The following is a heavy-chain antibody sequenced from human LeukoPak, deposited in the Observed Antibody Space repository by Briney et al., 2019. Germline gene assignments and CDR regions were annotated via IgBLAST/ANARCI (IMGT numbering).Heavy chain of an antibody. Sequence: PSETLSLTCTVSGGSISSGGYYWSWIRQHPGKGLEWIGYIYYSGSTYYNPSLKSRVTISVDTSKNQFSLKLSSVTAADTAVYYCARSPALYGSGSYDPSFVRNWFDPWGQGTLVTVSS. J-gene: IGHJ5*02. V-gene: IGHV4-31*03. CDR2: IYYSGST. CDR1: GGSISSGGYY. CDR3: ARSPALYGSGSYDPSFVRNWFDP. D-gene: IGHD3-10*01.